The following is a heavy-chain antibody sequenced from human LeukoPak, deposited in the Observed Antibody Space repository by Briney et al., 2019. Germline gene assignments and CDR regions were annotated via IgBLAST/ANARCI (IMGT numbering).Heavy chain of an antibody. Sequence: PGGSLRLSCAASGFTFSSYGMHWVRQAPGKGLEWVAFIRYDGSNKYYADSVKGRFAISRDNSNNTLYLQMNSLRAEDTAVYYCAKDPYGSGSYYRSYYYYYMDVWGKGTTVTISS. V-gene: IGHV3-30*02. D-gene: IGHD3-10*01. CDR1: GFTFSSYG. CDR3: AKDPYGSGSYYRSYYYYYMDV. J-gene: IGHJ6*03. CDR2: IRYDGSNK.